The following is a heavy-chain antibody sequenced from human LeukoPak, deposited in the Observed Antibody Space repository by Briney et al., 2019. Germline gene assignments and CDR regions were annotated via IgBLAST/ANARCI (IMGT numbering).Heavy chain of an antibody. V-gene: IGHV3-9*03. CDR3: AKAPQSGIVGAINFDY. CDR1: GFTFDDYA. CDR2: ICWNSGSI. J-gene: IGHJ4*02. D-gene: IGHD1-26*01. Sequence: TGRSLRLSCAASGFTFDDYAMHWVRHVPRKGLEWVSGICWNSGSIRYADSVKGRFTISRDNAKNSLYLQMNSLRAEDMALYYCAKAPQSGIVGAINFDYWGQGTLVTVSS.